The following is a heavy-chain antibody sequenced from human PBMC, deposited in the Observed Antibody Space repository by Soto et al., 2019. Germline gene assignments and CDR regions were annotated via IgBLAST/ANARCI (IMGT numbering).Heavy chain of an antibody. D-gene: IGHD3-22*01. CDR3: AKDSSGSNRFDY. CDR1: GFTFDDYA. CDR2: ISWNSGSI. J-gene: IGHJ4*02. Sequence: GGSLRLSCAASGFTFDDYAMHWVRQAPGKGLEWVSGISWNSGSIGYADSVKGRFTISRDNAKNSLYLQMNSLRAEDTALYYCAKDSSGSNRFDYWGQGTLVTVSS. V-gene: IGHV3-9*01.